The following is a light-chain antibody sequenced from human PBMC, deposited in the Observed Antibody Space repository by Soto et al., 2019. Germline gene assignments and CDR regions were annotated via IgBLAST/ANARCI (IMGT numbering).Light chain of an antibody. Sequence: EIVLTQSPATLSLSPGERATLSCRASQSVSSYLDWYQQKPGQAPRLLIYDASNRATGIPARFSGSGSGTDFTLTISSLEPEHFAVYYCQQRSNWPLFTFGPGTKVDIK. CDR2: DAS. CDR1: QSVSSY. V-gene: IGKV3-11*01. CDR3: QQRSNWPLFT. J-gene: IGKJ3*01.